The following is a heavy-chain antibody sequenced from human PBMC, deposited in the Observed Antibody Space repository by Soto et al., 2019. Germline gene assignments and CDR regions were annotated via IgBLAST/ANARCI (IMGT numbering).Heavy chain of an antibody. D-gene: IGHD3-3*01. J-gene: IGHJ4*02. CDR2: ISTYYGNM. V-gene: IGHV1-18*04. CDR1: GYSFPTYG. Sequence: ASVKVSCQSSGYSFPTYGISWVRQAPGQGLEWMGWISTYYGNMNYAQKFKGRVNMTTDTSTRTVYMGLRSLRPDDTPLYYCARDAQLQNLAVGIPTCFDYWGQGTLVTVSS. CDR3: ARDAQLQNLAVGIPTCFDY.